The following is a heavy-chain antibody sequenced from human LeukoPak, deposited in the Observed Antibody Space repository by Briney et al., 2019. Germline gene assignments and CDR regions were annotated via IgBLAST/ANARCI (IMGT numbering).Heavy chain of an antibody. D-gene: IGHD3-3*01. CDR2: ISYDGSNK. J-gene: IGHJ4*02. CDR3: ARDLSYDFWSGYYLMFLGQGYFDY. CDR1: GFTFSSYA. Sequence: PGGSLRLSCAASGFTFSSYAMHWVRQAPGKGLEWVAVISYDGSNKYYADSVKGRFTISRDNSKNTLYLQMNSLRAEDTAVYYCARDLSYDFWSGYYLMFLGQGYFDYWGQGTLVTVSS. V-gene: IGHV3-30-3*01.